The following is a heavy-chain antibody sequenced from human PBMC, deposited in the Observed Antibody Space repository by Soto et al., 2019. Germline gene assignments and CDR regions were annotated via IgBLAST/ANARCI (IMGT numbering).Heavy chain of an antibody. J-gene: IGHJ6*03. CDR1: GFTFSSYW. Sequence: GGSLRLSCAASGFTFSSYWMSWVRQAPGKGLEWVANIKQDGSEKYYVDSVKGRFTISRDNAKNSLYLQMNSLRAEDTAVYYCASSAPSENGWPGSGYYYYMDVWGKGTTVTVSS. CDR2: IKQDGSEK. D-gene: IGHD3-10*01. V-gene: IGHV3-7*01. CDR3: ASSAPSENGWPGSGYYYYMDV.